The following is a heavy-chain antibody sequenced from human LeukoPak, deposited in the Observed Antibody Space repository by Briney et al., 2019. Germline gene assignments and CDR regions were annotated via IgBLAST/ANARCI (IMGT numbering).Heavy chain of an antibody. CDR1: GNTFTDYY. Sequence: ASVKVSYKASGNTFTDYYMHWVRHAPGQGLEWMGWINHNRGDTEYAQKFQGRVTMTRDTSISTFYMELSSLSSDDTALYYCARDPVRRDGYNLDYWGQGTLVTVSS. CDR3: ARDPVRRDGYNLDY. V-gene: IGHV1-2*02. D-gene: IGHD5-24*01. J-gene: IGHJ4*02. CDR2: INHNRGDT.